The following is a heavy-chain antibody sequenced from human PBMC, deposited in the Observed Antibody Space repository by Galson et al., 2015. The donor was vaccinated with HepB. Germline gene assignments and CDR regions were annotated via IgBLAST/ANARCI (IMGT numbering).Heavy chain of an antibody. Sequence: SLRLSCAASGFTFSSYAMSWVRQAPGKGLEWVSAISGSGGSTYYADSVKGRFTISRDNSKNTLYLQMNSLRAEDTAVYYCAKVRVLRFLEWLIFDYWGQGTLVTVSS. CDR1: GFTFSSYA. D-gene: IGHD3-3*01. CDR3: AKVRVLRFLEWLIFDY. V-gene: IGHV3-23*01. CDR2: ISGSGGST. J-gene: IGHJ4*02.